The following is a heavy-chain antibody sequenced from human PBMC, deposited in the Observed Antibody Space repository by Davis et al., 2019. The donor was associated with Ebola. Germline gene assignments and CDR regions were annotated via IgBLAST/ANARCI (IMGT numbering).Heavy chain of an antibody. Sequence: AASVKVSCKASGFILTNYAIHWVRQAPGQRLEWMGWINAGNGNTKYSQKFQGRVTITRDTSASTAYMELSSLRSEDTAVYYCARDQKLYDILTDYGMDVWGKGTTVTVSS. D-gene: IGHD3-9*01. CDR2: INAGNGNT. CDR3: ARDQKLYDILTDYGMDV. V-gene: IGHV1-3*01. J-gene: IGHJ6*04. CDR1: GFILTNYA.